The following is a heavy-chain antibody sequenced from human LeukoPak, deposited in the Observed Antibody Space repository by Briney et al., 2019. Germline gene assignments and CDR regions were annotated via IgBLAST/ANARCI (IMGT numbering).Heavy chain of an antibody. D-gene: IGHD6-6*01. CDR2: TIPIFGTA. J-gene: IGHJ5*02. V-gene: IGHV1-69*05. CDR1: GGTFSIYA. Sequence: SVKVSCKASGGTFSIYAISWVRQAPGQGLEWMGGTIPIFGTANYAQKFQGRVTITTDESTSTAYMELSSLRSEDTAVYYCARVPGIAARGGDNWFDPWGQGTLVTVSS. CDR3: ARVPGIAARGGDNWFDP.